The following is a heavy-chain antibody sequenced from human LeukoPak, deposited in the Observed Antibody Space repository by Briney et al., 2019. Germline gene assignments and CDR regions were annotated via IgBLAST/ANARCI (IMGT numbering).Heavy chain of an antibody. CDR2: IKEDGSEK. CDR3: ARDLKGSRAQFDY. J-gene: IGHJ4*02. CDR1: GFTFSTYW. V-gene: IGHV3-7*01. Sequence: GGSLRLSCAASGFTFSTYWMSWVRQVPGKGLEWVASIKEDGSEKYYVDSVKGRFTISRDSAKNSLHLQMNSLRAEDTAVYYCARDLKGSRAQFDYWGQGTLVTVSS. D-gene: IGHD1-26*01.